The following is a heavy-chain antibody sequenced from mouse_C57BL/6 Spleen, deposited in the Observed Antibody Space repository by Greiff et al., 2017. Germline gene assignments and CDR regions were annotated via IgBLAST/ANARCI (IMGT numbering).Heavy chain of an antibody. V-gene: IGHV1-26*01. CDR3: ANYYGNYFFAY. CDR2: INPNNGGT. Sequence: VQLQQSGPELVKPGASVKISCKASGYTFTDYYMNWVKQSHGKSLEWIGDINPNNGGTSYNQKFKGKATLTVDKSSSTAYMELRSLTSEDSAVYYCANYYGNYFFAYWGQGTLVTVSA. CDR1: GYTFTDYY. D-gene: IGHD2-1*01. J-gene: IGHJ3*01.